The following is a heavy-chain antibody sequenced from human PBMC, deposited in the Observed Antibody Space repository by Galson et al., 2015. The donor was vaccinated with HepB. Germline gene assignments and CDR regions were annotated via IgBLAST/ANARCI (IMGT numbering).Heavy chain of an antibody. Sequence: SLRLSCAASGFTVSSNYMSWVRQAPGRGLECVSVIYSGGNTNYADSVRGRFIISRDNSKNTLYLQMNSLRVDDTAVYYCARGYSRSWYSGLGFWGQGTLVTVSS. CDR1: GFTVSSNY. V-gene: IGHV3-53*01. D-gene: IGHD6-13*01. CDR3: ARGYSRSWYSGLGF. CDR2: IYSGGNT. J-gene: IGHJ4*02.